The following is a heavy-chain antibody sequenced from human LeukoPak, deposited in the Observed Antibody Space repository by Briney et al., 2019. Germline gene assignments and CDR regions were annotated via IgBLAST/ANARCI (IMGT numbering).Heavy chain of an antibody. CDR1: GFTFSSYS. J-gene: IGHJ4*02. D-gene: IGHD3-10*01. V-gene: IGHV3-21*01. Sequence: GGSLRLSCAASGFTFSSYSMNWVRQAPGKGLEWVSSISSSSSYIYYADSVKGRFTISRDNAENSLYLQMNSLRAEDTAVYYCASDPRRGSGRIPDYWGQGTLVTVSS. CDR2: ISSSSSYI. CDR3: ASDPRRGSGRIPDY.